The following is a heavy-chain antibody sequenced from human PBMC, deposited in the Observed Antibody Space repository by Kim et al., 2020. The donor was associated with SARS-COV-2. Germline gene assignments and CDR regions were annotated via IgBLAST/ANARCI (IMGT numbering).Heavy chain of an antibody. D-gene: IGHD3-3*01. V-gene: IGHV4-39*01. CDR3: ARHVGDFWSGYYNPFDY. CDR1: GGSISSSSYY. CDR2: IYYSGST. J-gene: IGHJ4*02. Sequence: SETLSLTCTVSGGSISSSSYYWGWIRQPPGKGLEWIGSIYYSGSTYYNPSLKSRVTISVDTSKNQFSLKLSSVTAADTAVYYCARHVGDFWSGYYNPFDYWGQGTLVTVSS.